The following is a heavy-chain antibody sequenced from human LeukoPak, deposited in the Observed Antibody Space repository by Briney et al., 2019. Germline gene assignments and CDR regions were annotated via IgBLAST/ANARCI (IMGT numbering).Heavy chain of an antibody. CDR3: ARGFRDYYDSSGYLDY. V-gene: IGHV4-31*03. Sequence: PSETLSLTCTVSGGSISSGGYYWSWIRQHPGKGLEWIGYIYYSGSTYYNPSLKSRVTISVDTSKNQFSLKLSSVTAADTAVYYCARGFRDYYDSSGYLDYWGQGTLVTVSS. CDR1: GGSISSGGYY. J-gene: IGHJ4*02. CDR2: IYYSGST. D-gene: IGHD3-22*01.